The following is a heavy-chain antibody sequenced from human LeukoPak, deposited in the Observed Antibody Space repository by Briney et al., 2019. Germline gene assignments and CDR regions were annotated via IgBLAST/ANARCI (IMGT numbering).Heavy chain of an antibody. CDR3: AREQWLALDY. J-gene: IGHJ4*02. CDR2: ISDSGDYT. CDR1: GFTFSSYV. Sequence: GGSLRLSCAASGFTFSSYVMSWVRQASGKGLEWVSSISDSGDYTYYADSVKGLFTISRDNAKNSLYLQMNSLRAEDTAVYYCAREQWLALDYWGQGTLVTVSS. V-gene: IGHV3-23*01. D-gene: IGHD6-19*01.